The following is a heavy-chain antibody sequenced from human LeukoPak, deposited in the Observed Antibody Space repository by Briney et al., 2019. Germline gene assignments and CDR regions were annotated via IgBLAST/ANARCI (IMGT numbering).Heavy chain of an antibody. CDR3: ARDHNWGFDY. CDR2: IGSSGGSR. CDR1: GFTFSSYE. D-gene: IGHD7-27*01. J-gene: IGHJ4*02. V-gene: IGHV3-48*03. Sequence: GGSLRLSCAASGFTFSSYEMDWVRRAPGKGLEWVSYIGSSGGSRYYADSVKGRFTSSRDNAKNSLYLQMNSLRVEDTAVYYCARDHNWGFDYWGRGTLVTVSS.